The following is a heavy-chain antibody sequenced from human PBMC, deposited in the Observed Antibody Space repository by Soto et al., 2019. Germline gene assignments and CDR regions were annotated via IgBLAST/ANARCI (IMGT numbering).Heavy chain of an antibody. V-gene: IGHV3-21*01. CDR2: ISSSSSYI. J-gene: IGHJ4*02. D-gene: IGHD1-26*01. CDR3: AREGGGSYSPPKD. CDR1: GFTFSSYS. Sequence: RLSCAASGFTFSSYSMNWVRQAPGKGLEWVSSISSSSSYIYYADSVKGRFTISRDNAKNSLYLQMNSLRAEDTAVYYCAREGGGSYSPPKDWGQGTLVTVSS.